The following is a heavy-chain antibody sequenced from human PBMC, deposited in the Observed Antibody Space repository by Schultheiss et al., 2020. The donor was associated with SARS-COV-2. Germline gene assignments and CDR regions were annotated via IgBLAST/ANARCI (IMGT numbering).Heavy chain of an antibody. D-gene: IGHD2-2*01. CDR3: ARAVGGSRVVPAAIDY. V-gene: IGHV1-2*02. J-gene: IGHJ4*02. CDR2: INPNSGGT. Sequence: ASVKVSCKASGYTFTSYYMHWVRQAPGQGLEWMGWINPNSGGTNYAQKFQGRVTMTRDTSISTAYMELSRLRSDDTAVYYCARAVGGSRVVPAAIDYWGQGTLVTVSS. CDR1: GYTFTSYY.